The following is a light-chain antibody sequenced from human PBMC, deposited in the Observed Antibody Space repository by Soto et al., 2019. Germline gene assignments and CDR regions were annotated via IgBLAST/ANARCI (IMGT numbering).Light chain of an antibody. Sequence: VMTQSPATLSVSAWVGATLSCWASQPVKDNLAWYQQRPGQAPRLLIYGVSSRATGVPDRFSGDGSGTDFTLTINRLEPEDFAVYYCQYYGTTFGPGTKVDIK. CDR1: QPVKDN. V-gene: IGKV3-20*01. CDR2: GVS. CDR3: QYYGTT. J-gene: IGKJ1*01.